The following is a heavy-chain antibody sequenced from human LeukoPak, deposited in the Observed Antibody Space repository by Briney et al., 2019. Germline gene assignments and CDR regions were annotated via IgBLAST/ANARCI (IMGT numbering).Heavy chain of an antibody. CDR1: AYSISTGYY. V-gene: IGHV4-38-2*01. J-gene: IGHJ4*02. CDR2: IYHSGST. CDR3: ASSSGYYSFDS. Sequence: PSETLSLTCAVSAYSISTGYYWGWIRQPPGKGLEWIGSIYHSGSTHYNPSLKSRVTISVDTSKNQFSLKLSSVTAADTAVYYCASSSGYYSFDSWGQGTLVTVSS. D-gene: IGHD3-3*01.